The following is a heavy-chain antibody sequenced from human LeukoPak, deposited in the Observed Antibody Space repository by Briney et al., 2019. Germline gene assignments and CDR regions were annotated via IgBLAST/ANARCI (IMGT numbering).Heavy chain of an antibody. CDR3: ARVSSDTGSYYGN. V-gene: IGHV3-11*06. J-gene: IGHJ4*02. Sequence: GGSLRLSCAASGFAFSDYYMSWIRQAPGKGLEWVSYISSSSSDTIYADSVKGRFTISRDNAKNTLYLQMNSLRAEDTAVYFCARVSSDTGSYYGNWGQGTLVTVSS. D-gene: IGHD1-26*01. CDR1: GFAFSDYY. CDR2: ISSSSSDT.